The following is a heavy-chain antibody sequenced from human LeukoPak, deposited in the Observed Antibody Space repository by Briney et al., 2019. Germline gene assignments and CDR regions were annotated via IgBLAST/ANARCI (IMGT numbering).Heavy chain of an antibody. D-gene: IGHD6-19*01. J-gene: IGHJ4*02. Sequence: PGGSLRLSCAASGFTFSTYNMNWVRQAPGKGLEWIAYIISSSTVMFYADSVKGRFTISRDNAKNSLYLQMNSLRAEDTAVYYCARDRPSGTEIDYWGQGTLVTVSS. CDR1: GFTFSTYN. V-gene: IGHV3-21*05. CDR2: IISSSTVM. CDR3: ARDRPSGTEIDY.